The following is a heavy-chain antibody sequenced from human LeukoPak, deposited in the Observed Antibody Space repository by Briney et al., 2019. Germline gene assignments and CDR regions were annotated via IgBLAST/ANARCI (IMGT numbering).Heavy chain of an antibody. CDR1: GGTFSSYA. CDR2: IIPIFGTA. J-gene: IGHJ5*02. CDR3: ASCAEKEIGWFDP. D-gene: IGHD2-21*01. V-gene: IGHV1-69*13. Sequence: SVKVSCKASGGTFSSYAISWVRQAPGQGLEWMGGIIPIFGTANYAQKFQGRVTITADESTSTAYMELSSLRSEDTAMYYCASCAEKEIGWFDPWGQGTLVTVSS.